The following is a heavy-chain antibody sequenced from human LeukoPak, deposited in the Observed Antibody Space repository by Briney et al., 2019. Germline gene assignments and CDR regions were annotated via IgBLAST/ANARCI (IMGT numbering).Heavy chain of an antibody. CDR1: GVSISSGYYY. D-gene: IGHD3-16*01. CDR2: IYPASGSS. CDR3: ARHPSRGHFDY. Sequence: SQTLSLTCSVSGVSISSGYYYWNWIRQPAGQGLEWIGRIYPASGSSSYNPSLKSRVTISVDTSKNQFSLKLSSVTAADTAVYYCARHPSRGHFDYWGQGTLVTVSS. V-gene: IGHV4-61*02. J-gene: IGHJ4*02.